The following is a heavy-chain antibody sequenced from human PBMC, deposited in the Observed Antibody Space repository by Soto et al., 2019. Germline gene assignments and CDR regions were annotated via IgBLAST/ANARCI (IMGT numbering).Heavy chain of an antibody. V-gene: IGHV3-23*01. CDR3: AKDRLGGNFDY. J-gene: IGHJ4*02. CDR1: GFTFNNYA. CDR2: ISGTGGST. Sequence: EVQVLDSGGGLVQPGGSLRLSCAASGFTFNNYAMNWVRQAPGKGLEWVATISGTGGSTYYADSVKGRFTISRDNSKNRLNLQMNSLGVEDTAVYYCAKDRLGGNFDYWGQGTQVTVSS.